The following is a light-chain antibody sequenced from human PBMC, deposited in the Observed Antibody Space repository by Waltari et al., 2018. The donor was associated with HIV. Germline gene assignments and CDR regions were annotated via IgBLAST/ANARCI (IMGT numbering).Light chain of an antibody. CDR1: TSDTGNNY. CDR2: KND. Sequence: QSVLTQTPSASGTPAQRVTISCSGSTSDTGNNYVYWFQQFPGTPPKVLIYKNDQRPSGVSDRFSASKSGTSASLAISGLRTEDESDFYCAAWDDIRSGWIFGGGTKLTVL. V-gene: IGLV1-47*01. CDR3: AAWDDIRSGWI. J-gene: IGLJ2*01.